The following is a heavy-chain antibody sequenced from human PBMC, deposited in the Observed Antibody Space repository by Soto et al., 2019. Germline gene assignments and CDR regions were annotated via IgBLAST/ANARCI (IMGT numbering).Heavy chain of an antibody. J-gene: IGHJ3*02. CDR1: GFTFSGSA. CDR3: AREGHGTGYSSASDI. Sequence: GGSLRLSCAASGFTFSGSAMHWVRQAPGKGLEWVAIISYDGSNKYYADSVKGRFTISRDNSKNTLYLQMSSLSAEDTAVYYCAREGHGTGYSSASDIRGQGTMVTVSS. D-gene: IGHD3-9*01. CDR2: ISYDGSNK. V-gene: IGHV3-30-3*01.